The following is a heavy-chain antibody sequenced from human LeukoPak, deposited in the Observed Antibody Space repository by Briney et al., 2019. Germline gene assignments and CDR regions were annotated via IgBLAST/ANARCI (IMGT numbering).Heavy chain of an antibody. Sequence: PSETLSLTCAVSDYSISSGYYWGWFRQPPGKGLEWIGCIFHSGNTYYNPSLKSRVSISVDTSKNHFSLKLTSVTAADSAVYYCARQGGSSSPYYYYYMDVWGKGTTVTVSS. D-gene: IGHD6-13*01. J-gene: IGHJ6*03. CDR2: IFHSGNT. CDR3: ARQGGSSSPYYYYYMDV. V-gene: IGHV4-38-2*01. CDR1: DYSISSGYY.